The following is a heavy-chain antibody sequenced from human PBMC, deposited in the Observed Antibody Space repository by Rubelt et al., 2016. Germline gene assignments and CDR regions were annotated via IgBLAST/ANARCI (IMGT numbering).Heavy chain of an antibody. CDR2: IYYSANT. CDR1: GGSISSYY. D-gene: IGHD1-1*01. J-gene: IGHJ4*02. Sequence: QLQLQESGPGLVKPSETLALTCIVSGGSISSYYWSWIRQPPGKGLEWIGYIYYSANTNYNPSLKSRVTILVDTSKNQFSLKLGSVTAADTAVYYCAREDFVNNWVDYWGQGTRVTVSS. V-gene: IGHV4-59*01. CDR3: AREDFVNNWVDY.